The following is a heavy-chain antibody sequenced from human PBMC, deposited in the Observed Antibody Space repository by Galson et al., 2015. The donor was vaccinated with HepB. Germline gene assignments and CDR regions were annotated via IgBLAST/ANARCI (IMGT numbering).Heavy chain of an antibody. J-gene: IGHJ6*03. D-gene: IGHD2-21*01. Sequence: LRLSCAASGFTFSDYYMSWIRRAPGKGLEWLSYITSTDRTIYYADSVKGRFTVSRDNARNSLYLQMNSLRAEDTAVYYCARAAIAPDYYYYYMDVWGKGTTVTVSS. CDR1: GFTFSDYY. CDR3: ARAAIAPDYYYYYMDV. V-gene: IGHV3-11*01. CDR2: ITSTDRTI.